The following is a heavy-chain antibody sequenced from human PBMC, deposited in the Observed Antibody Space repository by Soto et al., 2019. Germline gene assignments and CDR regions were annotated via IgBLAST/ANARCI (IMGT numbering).Heavy chain of an antibody. CDR2: IWYDGSNK. V-gene: IGHV3-33*01. J-gene: IGHJ4*02. D-gene: IGHD5-12*01. CDR3: ARAGEWLRSDH. CDR1: GFTFSNYG. Sequence: QVQLVESGGGVVQPGRSLTLSCAASGFTFSNYGFHWVRQAPGKGLEWVAVIWYDGSNKHYADSAKGRFTISRDDSKNMLFLQMNSLRAEDTAVYYCARAGEWLRSDHWGQGTLVIVSS.